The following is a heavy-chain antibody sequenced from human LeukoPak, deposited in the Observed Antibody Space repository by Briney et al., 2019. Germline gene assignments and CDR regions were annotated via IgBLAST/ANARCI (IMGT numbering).Heavy chain of an antibody. CDR1: GFTFSSYA. CDR3: ARGNYYTSLYFDY. J-gene: IGHJ4*02. V-gene: IGHV3-23*01. D-gene: IGHD3-10*01. CDR2: ISGSGGST. Sequence: PGGFLRLSCAASGFTFSSYAMSWVRQAPGKGLEWVSAISGSGGSTYYADSVKGRFTISRDNSKNTLYLQMNSLRAEDTAVYYCARGNYYTSLYFDYWGQGTLVTVSS.